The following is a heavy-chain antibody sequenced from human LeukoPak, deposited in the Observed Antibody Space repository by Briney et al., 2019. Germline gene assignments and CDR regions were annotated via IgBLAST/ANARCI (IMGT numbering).Heavy chain of an antibody. CDR1: GGTFSSYA. CDR2: IIPIFGTA. V-gene: IGHV1-69*13. J-gene: IGHJ6*02. Sequence: SVKVSCKASGGTFSSYAISWVRQAPGQGLEWMGGIIPIFGTANYAQKFQGRVTITADESTSTAYMELSSLRSEDTVVYYCARDRICSGGSCYSYYYYYGMDVWGQGTTVTVSS. D-gene: IGHD2-15*01. CDR3: ARDRICSGGSCYSYYYYYGMDV.